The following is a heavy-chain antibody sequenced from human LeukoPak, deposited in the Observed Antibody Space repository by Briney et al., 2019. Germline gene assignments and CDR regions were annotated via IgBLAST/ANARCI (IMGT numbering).Heavy chain of an antibody. J-gene: IGHJ4*02. D-gene: IGHD6-13*01. Sequence: ASVKVSCKASGYTFTSYYMHWVRQAPGQGLEWMGIINPSGGSTSYAQKFQGWVTMTRDTSISTAYMELSRLRSDDTAVYYCAKDLSRYSSSWYPEGLFDYWGQGTLVTVSS. CDR3: AKDLSRYSSSWYPEGLFDY. CDR1: GYTFTSYY. CDR2: INPSGGST. V-gene: IGHV1-46*01.